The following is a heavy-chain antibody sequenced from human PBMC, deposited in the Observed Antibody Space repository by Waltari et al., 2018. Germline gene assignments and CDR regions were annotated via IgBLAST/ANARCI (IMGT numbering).Heavy chain of an antibody. CDR3: ARDVDGGHQD. Sequence: QVQLQESGPGLVKPSETLSLTCTVSGGSISSYYWSWIRQPPGKGLEWIGYISYSGSTNYNPSLKSRVTISVDTSKNQFSLKLSSVTAADTAVYYCARDVDGGHQDWGQGTLVTVSS. CDR2: ISYSGST. V-gene: IGHV4-59*01. J-gene: IGHJ4*02. CDR1: GGSISSYY. D-gene: IGHD2-15*01.